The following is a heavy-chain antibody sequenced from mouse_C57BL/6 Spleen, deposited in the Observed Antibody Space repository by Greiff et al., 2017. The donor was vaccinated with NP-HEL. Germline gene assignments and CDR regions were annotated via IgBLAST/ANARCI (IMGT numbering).Heavy chain of an antibody. D-gene: IGHD2-1*01. CDR2: INPNNGGT. Sequence: EVQLQQSGPELVKPGASVKISCKASGYTFTDYYMNWVKQSHGKSLEWIGDINPNNGGTSYNQKFKGKATLTVDKSSSTAYMELRSLTSEDSAVYYCARSDGNYVLDYWGQGTTLTVSS. J-gene: IGHJ2*01. V-gene: IGHV1-26*01. CDR1: GYTFTDYY. CDR3: ARSDGNYVLDY.